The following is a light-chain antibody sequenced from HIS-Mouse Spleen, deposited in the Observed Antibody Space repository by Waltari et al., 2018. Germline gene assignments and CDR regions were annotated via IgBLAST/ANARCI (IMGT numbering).Light chain of an antibody. J-gene: IGKJ1*01. V-gene: IGKV3-11*01. CDR3: QQRSN. CDR1: QSVSSY. CDR2: DAS. Sequence: EIVLTQSPATLSLSPGERATLSCRASQSVSSYLAWYQQKPGQAPRLLIYDASNRATGIPARFSGSGSETDFTLTISSLEPEDFAVYYCQQRSNFGQGTKVESK.